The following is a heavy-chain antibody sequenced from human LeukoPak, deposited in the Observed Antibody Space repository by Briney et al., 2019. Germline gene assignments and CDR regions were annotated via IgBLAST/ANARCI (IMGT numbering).Heavy chain of an antibody. D-gene: IGHD1-26*01. CDR1: KFTFNNYA. CDR3: ARGPAATSGSYYVGDY. Sequence: GGSLRLSCAASKFTFNNYAMHWVRQAPGKGLEWVSIISSDGSNKYYADSVKGRFAISRDNSNNTLYLQTNSLRAEDTAVYYCARGPAATSGSYYVGDYWGQGTLVTVSS. V-gene: IGHV3-30*09. CDR2: ISSDGSNK. J-gene: IGHJ4*02.